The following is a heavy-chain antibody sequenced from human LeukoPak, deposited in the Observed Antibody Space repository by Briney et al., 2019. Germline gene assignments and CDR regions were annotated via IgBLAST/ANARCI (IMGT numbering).Heavy chain of an antibody. Sequence: GGSLRLSCAASEFTFSSYAMSWVRQAPGKGLEWVSAISGSGGSTYYADSVKGRFTISRDNSKNTLYLQMNSLRAEDTAVYYCAKAEERTMVRGPHLDYWGQGTLVTVSS. CDR3: AKAEERTMVRGPHLDY. V-gene: IGHV3-23*01. J-gene: IGHJ4*02. CDR1: EFTFSSYA. CDR2: ISGSGGST. D-gene: IGHD3-10*01.